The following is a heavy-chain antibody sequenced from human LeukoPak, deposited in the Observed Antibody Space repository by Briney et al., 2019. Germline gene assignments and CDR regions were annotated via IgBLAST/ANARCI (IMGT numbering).Heavy chain of an antibody. CDR3: ARWEASPSRGWFSP. J-gene: IGHJ5*02. D-gene: IGHD3-22*01. Sequence: GASLKVSCKASAYPFTDYYVHWVRQAPGQGLIWMGWMNPSNGDTNYVQNFQGRVTITRDTSRRTAYMELNRLRFADTAVYYCARWEASPSRGWFSPWGQGTLVTVSS. V-gene: IGHV1-2*02. CDR1: AYPFTDYY. CDR2: MNPSNGDT.